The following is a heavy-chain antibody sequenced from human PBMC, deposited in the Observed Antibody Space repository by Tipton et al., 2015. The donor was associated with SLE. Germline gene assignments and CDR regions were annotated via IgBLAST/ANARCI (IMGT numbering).Heavy chain of an antibody. CDR2: IYHSGST. V-gene: IGHV4-38-2*02. J-gene: IGHJ3*02. Sequence: TLSLTRTVSGYSISSGYYWGWIRQPPGKGLEWIGSIYHSGSTYYNPSLKSRVTISVDTSKNQFSLKLSSVTAADTAVYYCASPPGAFDIWGQGTVVTVSS. CDR1: GYSISSGYY. CDR3: ASPPGAFDI.